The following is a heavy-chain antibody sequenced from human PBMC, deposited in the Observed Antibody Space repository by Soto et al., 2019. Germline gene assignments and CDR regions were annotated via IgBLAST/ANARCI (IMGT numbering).Heavy chain of an antibody. Sequence: ASVKVSCKASGYTFTSYYMHWVRQAPGQGLERMGIINPSGGSTSYAQKFQGRVTMTRDTSTSTVYMELSSLRSEDTAVYYCARELIITMVRGVRGYYYYGMDVWGQGTTVTVSS. CDR2: INPSGGST. J-gene: IGHJ6*02. D-gene: IGHD3-10*01. CDR1: GYTFTSYY. CDR3: ARELIITMVRGVRGYYYYGMDV. V-gene: IGHV1-46*03.